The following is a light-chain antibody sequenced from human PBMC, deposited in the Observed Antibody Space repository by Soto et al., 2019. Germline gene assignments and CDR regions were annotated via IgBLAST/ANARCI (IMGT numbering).Light chain of an antibody. J-gene: IGKJ1*01. CDR1: QTVRNNY. Sequence: EFVLTQSPGTLSLSPGERATLSCRASQTVRNNYLAWYQQKPGQAPRLLIYDASSRATGIPDRFSGGGSGTDFTLIISRLEPEDFATYYCQQYDKSPPWTFGQGTKVDIK. CDR3: QQYDKSPPWT. CDR2: DAS. V-gene: IGKV3-20*01.